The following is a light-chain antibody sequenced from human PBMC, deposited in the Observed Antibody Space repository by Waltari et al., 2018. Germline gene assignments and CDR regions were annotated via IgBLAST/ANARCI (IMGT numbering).Light chain of an antibody. V-gene: IGKV1-8*01. CDR2: AAS. Sequence: AIRMTQSPSSLSASTGDRVTITCRASQSVSTYLAWYQQKPGKAPKLLIYAASTLQRGVPLRFSGSGSGTDFTLTISSLQPEDVATYYCQEANSFPLTFGGGTKVEI. CDR3: QEANSFPLT. J-gene: IGKJ4*01. CDR1: QSVSTY.